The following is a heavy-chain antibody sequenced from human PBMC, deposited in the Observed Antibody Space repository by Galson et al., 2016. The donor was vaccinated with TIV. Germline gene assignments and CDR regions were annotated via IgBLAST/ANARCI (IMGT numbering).Heavy chain of an antibody. CDR2: IIPLFRTT. V-gene: IGHV1-69*13. Sequence: SVKVSCKASGGTFSSYVIKWVRLAPGQGLEWMGGIIPLFRTTSYAQKFQGRVTITADESTNTAYMELNSLRSGDTAVYYCASDRNTAFDTYHYYYGMDVWGQGTTVTVSS. CDR3: ASDRNTAFDTYHYYYGMDV. D-gene: IGHD5-18*01. J-gene: IGHJ6*02. CDR1: GGTFSSYV.